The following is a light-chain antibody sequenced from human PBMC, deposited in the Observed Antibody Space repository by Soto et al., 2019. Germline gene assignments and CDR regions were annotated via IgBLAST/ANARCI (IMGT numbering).Light chain of an antibody. Sequence: VLRQSPGSLSVSPGERAALACRGSQSVSSNYLAWYQQKPGQAPRLLIYGASSRATGIPDRFSGSGSGTDFTLTISRLEPEDFAVYYCHQYGSSSWTFGQGTKVDIK. CDR3: HQYGSSSWT. V-gene: IGKV3-20*01. CDR1: QSVSSNY. J-gene: IGKJ1*01. CDR2: GAS.